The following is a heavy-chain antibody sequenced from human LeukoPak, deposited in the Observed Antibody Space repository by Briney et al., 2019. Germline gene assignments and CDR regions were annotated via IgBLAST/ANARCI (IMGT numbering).Heavy chain of an antibody. J-gene: IGHJ4*02. CDR2: INHSGST. CDR3: ARVGGTRYFDY. CDR1: GGSINSGGYY. V-gene: IGHV4-61*08. D-gene: IGHD1-26*01. Sequence: SETLSLTCTVSGGSINSGGYYWSWIRQPPGKGLEWIGEINHSGSTNYNPSLKSRVTISVDTSKNQFSLKLSSVTAADTAVYYCARVGGTRYFDYWGQGTLVTVSS.